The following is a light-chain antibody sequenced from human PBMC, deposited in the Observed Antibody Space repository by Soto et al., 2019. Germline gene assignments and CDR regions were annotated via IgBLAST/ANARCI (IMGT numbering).Light chain of an antibody. CDR1: SSNIGSNT. CDR3: AAWDDSLNGQV. Sequence: QSVLTQPPSASGTPGQRVTISCSGSSSNIGSNTVNWYQQLPGTAPKLLTYSNNQRPSGVPDRFSGSKSGTSASLAISGLQSEDEADYYCAAWDDSLNGQVFGGGTKVTVL. J-gene: IGLJ3*02. CDR2: SNN. V-gene: IGLV1-44*01.